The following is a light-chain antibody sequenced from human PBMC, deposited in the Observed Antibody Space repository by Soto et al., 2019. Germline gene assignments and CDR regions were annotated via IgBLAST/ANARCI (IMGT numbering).Light chain of an antibody. CDR1: QGISSW. J-gene: IGKJ2*01. CDR2: AAS. CDR3: QQDNSCPPT. Sequence: DIQMTQSPSSVSASVWDIVTITCRARQGISSWLAWYQQKPGNAPQLLTSAASSLQSGVPSTFSGRGSGTDFTLTISSLQPESCATYYCQQDNSCPPTIGQGTKLEIK. V-gene: IGKV1-12*01.